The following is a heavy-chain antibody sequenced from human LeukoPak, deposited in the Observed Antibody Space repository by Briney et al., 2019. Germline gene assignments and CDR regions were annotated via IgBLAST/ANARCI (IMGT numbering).Heavy chain of an antibody. Sequence: GRSLRLSCAASGFTFSSYAMSWVRQAPGKGLEWVSAISGSGGSTYYADSVKGRFTISRDNSKNTLYLQMNSLRAEDTAVYYCAKDRLRYFDWLPFDYWGQGTLVTVSS. CDR1: GFTFSSYA. J-gene: IGHJ4*02. CDR3: AKDRLRYFDWLPFDY. D-gene: IGHD3-9*01. CDR2: ISGSGGST. V-gene: IGHV3-23*01.